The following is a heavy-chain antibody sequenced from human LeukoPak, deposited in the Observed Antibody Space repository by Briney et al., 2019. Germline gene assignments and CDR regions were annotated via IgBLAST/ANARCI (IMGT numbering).Heavy chain of an antibody. D-gene: IGHD2-2*01. CDR3: ARHWSNARPSPDQFYGMDF. Sequence: GESLKISCKGSGYSFTSYWIAWVRQMPGKGLEWTGIIYPGDSNTKYRPSFQGQVTISVDKSINTAYLQWSRLKASDTATYYCARHWSNARPSPDQFYGMDFWGQGTTVIVSS. CDR2: IYPGDSNT. CDR1: GYSFTSYW. V-gene: IGHV5-51*01. J-gene: IGHJ6*01.